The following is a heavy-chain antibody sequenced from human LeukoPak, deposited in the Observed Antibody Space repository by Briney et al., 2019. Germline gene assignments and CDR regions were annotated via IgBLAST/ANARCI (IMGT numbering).Heavy chain of an antibody. Sequence: GGSLRLSCAASGSTFSSYTMSWVRQAPRKRLEWVSAISGSGGSTYYADSVKGRFTISRDNSKNTLYMQMNSLRAEDTAVYYCAKEWGYYDSSGYPYYFDYWGQGALVTVSS. V-gene: IGHV3-23*01. D-gene: IGHD3-22*01. CDR3: AKEWGYYDSSGYPYYFDY. J-gene: IGHJ4*02. CDR2: ISGSGGST. CDR1: GSTFSSYT.